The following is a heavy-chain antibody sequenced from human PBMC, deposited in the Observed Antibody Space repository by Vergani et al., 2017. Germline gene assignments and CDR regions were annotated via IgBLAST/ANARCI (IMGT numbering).Heavy chain of an antibody. V-gene: IGHV1-69*13. CDR2: IITFFGTT. D-gene: IGHD3-22*01. CDR3: ASGYYDSSATDAFDI. J-gene: IGHJ3*02. CDR1: GGPFKNSA. Sequence: QVQLVQSGAEVKKPGSSVKVSCKASGGPFKNSAFSWVRQVPGQGLEWMGRIITFFGTTDYAQKFQGRFTIIADEFTKTVDMQLSNLRSEDTAVYYCASGYYDSSATDAFDIWGQGTMVTVSS.